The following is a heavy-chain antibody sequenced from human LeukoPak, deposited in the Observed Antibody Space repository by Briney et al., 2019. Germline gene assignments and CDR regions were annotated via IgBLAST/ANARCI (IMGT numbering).Heavy chain of an antibody. CDR1: GGSFSGYY. CDR2: INHSGSA. CDR3: ARGIYDILTGYYPYFDY. J-gene: IGHJ4*02. V-gene: IGHV4-34*01. Sequence: SETLSLTCAVSGGSFSGYYWTWIRQPPGKGLEWIGEINHSGSANYNPSLKSRVTISLDTSKNQFSLKLSSVTAADTAVYYCARGIYDILTGYYPYFDYWGQGTLVTVSS. D-gene: IGHD3-9*01.